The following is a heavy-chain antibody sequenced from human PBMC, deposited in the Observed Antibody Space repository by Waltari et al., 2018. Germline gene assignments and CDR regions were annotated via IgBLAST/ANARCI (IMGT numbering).Heavy chain of an antibody. Sequence: EVQLLESGGDLVQPGGSLRLSCAASGFTFSNYAMTWVRQAPGKGLEWHSAITGSGGTTYYADSVKGRFTISRDNSKNAVSLQRNSLRAEDTAVYYCARYIVSGYRPFDYWGQGTLVTVSS. CDR3: ARYIVSGYRPFDY. CDR2: ITGSGGTT. V-gene: IGHV3-23*01. J-gene: IGHJ4*02. CDR1: GFTFSNYA. D-gene: IGHD2-21*01.